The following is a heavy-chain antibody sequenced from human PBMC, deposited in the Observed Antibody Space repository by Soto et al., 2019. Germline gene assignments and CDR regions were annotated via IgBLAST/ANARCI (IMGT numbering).Heavy chain of an antibody. CDR1: GGSVRDKTYY. CDR3: ARTKAVTNTLRSRYFFDY. D-gene: IGHD4-17*01. V-gene: IGHV4-61*01. CDR2: VYYSWTT. Sequence: ETLCRTCSVSGGSVRDKTYYGSWIRQPPGERLEWIGYVYYSWTTNYNPSLKSRVTISVDLSKNRFSLRLSSVTTADTALYYCARTKAVTNTLRSRYFFDYWGQGTLVTVYS. J-gene: IGHJ4*02.